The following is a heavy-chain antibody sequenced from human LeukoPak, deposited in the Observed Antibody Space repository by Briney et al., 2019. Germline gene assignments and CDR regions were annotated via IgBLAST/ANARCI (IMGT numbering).Heavy chain of an antibody. CDR1: GFTFSSYA. D-gene: IGHD3-3*01. J-gene: IGHJ4*02. CDR3: AKGGITIFGVVRD. CDR2: ISGDGGST. V-gene: IGHV3-43*02. Sequence: GGSLRLSCAASGFTFSSYAMSWVRQAPGKGLEWVSLISGDGGSTYYADSVKGRFTISRDNSKNSLYLQMNSLRTEDTALYYCAKGGITIFGVVRDWGQGTLVTVSS.